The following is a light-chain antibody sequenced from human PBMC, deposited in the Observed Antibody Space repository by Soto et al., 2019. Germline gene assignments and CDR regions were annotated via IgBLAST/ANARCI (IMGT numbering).Light chain of an antibody. CDR2: GAS. V-gene: IGKV3-20*01. Sequence: IGLTQSPGSLSLSPGERATLSCRASQSVSSNYLAWYQQRPGQTPRLLIYGASARATGIPDRFSGSGSGTAFTLTISRLEPDDFAVYYCHQYGYLYTFGKGTKLEI. CDR3: HQYGYLYT. J-gene: IGKJ2*01. CDR1: QSVSSNY.